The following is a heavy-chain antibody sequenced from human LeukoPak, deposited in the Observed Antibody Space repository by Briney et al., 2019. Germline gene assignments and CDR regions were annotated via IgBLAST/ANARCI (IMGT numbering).Heavy chain of an antibody. D-gene: IGHD3-10*02. V-gene: IGHV3-23*01. J-gene: IGHJ3*01. CDR2: ISGSGGST. CDR3: AELGITMIGGV. CDR1: GFTFSSYG. Sequence: PGGSLRLSCAASGFTFSSYGMSWVRQTPGKGLEWVSGISGSGGSTYYADSVKGRFTISRDNSKNTLYLQMNSLRAEDTAVYYCAELGITMIGGVWGQGTMVTVSS.